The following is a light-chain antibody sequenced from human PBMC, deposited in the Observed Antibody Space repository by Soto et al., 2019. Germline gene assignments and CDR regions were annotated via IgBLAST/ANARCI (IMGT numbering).Light chain of an antibody. V-gene: IGKV1-9*01. J-gene: IGKJ3*01. Sequence: DIQLTQSPSVLSASVGDRVTITCRASQGVGTSVAWYKQKSGEAPKLLIYAASTLQGGVPSKFSGSGSGTEFTLTITSLQPEEFATYYCQHVYEFPQPFGPGTKLEVK. CDR3: QHVYEFPQP. CDR2: AAS. CDR1: QGVGTS.